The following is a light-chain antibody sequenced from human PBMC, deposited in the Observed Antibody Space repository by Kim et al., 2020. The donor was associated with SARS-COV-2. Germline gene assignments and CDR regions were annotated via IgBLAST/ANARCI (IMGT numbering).Light chain of an antibody. Sequence: GQSITISCTGTSSDVGGFNYVSWYQQHPGKAPDLIIFDVSKRPSGISDRFSGSKSGNTASLTISGLQAADEADYYCTSFTTRRTWVFGGGTQLTVL. CDR1: SSDVGGFNY. J-gene: IGLJ3*02. CDR3: TSFTTRRTWV. CDR2: DVS. V-gene: IGLV2-14*03.